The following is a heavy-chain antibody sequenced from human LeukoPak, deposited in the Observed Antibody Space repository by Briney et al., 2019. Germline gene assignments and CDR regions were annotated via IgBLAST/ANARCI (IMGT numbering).Heavy chain of an antibody. CDR2: ISGSSSYT. J-gene: IGHJ4*02. CDR3: ARGHNSGYYLKY. D-gene: IGHD3-22*01. V-gene: IGHV3-21*05. CDR1: GFNSRTYN. Sequence: PGGSLRLSCVGSGFNSRTYNLNWVRQAPGKGLEWVSDISGSSSYTDYADSVKGRFTISKDNANSSVFLQMDSLRAEDTAVYYCARGHNSGYYLKYWGQGTLVTASS.